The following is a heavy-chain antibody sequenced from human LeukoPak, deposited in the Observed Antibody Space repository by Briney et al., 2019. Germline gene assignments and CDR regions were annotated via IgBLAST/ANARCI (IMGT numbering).Heavy chain of an antibody. CDR2: DYYCEST. D-gene: IGHD6-13*01. Sequence: PSQSVSLTRTVCGGSHRRGDYHGRWIRQPPGKVLEWLRYDYYCESTYYNPSLKSRVTISVDTSKNQFSMKLSSVTAADTAVYYWARDSADKNRKQLGNDAFDIWAKGQWSPSLQ. CDR1: GGSHRRGDYH. V-gene: IGHV4-30-4*01. CDR3: ARDSADKNRKQLGNDAFDI. J-gene: IGHJ3*02.